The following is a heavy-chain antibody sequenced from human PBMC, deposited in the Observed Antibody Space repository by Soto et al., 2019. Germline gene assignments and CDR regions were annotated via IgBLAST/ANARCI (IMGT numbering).Heavy chain of an antibody. CDR2: ISFDGNNQ. CDR1: EFRFGSYV. D-gene: IGHD3-9*01. V-gene: IGHV3-30*18. CDR3: AKDLPFRATAQSYVYFYGMDV. J-gene: IGHJ6*02. Sequence: PVVPLSLSCPSAEFRFGSYVMHLVSQAPGKGLEWVALISFDGNNQYYSDSVKGRFTISRNNSNNTLSLQMHSLRAEDSAVYYCAKDLPFRATAQSYVYFYGMDVWGQGTTVTVSS.